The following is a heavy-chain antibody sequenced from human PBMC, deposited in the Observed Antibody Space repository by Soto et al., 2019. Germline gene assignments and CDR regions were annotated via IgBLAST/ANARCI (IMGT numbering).Heavy chain of an antibody. Sequence: QVQLVQSGAEVRQPASSVKVSCKTSGATFSSYAITWVRQAPGQGLEWMGGIVPTVDTSTYAQKFQGRVTITADKLTNTVYMELSSLRSDDTDVYYCVRVVAIPGYPDNWGQGTLVTVSS. CDR2: IVPTVDTS. V-gene: IGHV1-69*14. CDR1: GATFSSYA. CDR3: VRVVAIPGYPDN. D-gene: IGHD5-12*01. J-gene: IGHJ4*02.